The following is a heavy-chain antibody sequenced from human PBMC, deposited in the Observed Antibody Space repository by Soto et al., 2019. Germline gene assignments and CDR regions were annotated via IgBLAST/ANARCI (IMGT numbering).Heavy chain of an antibody. CDR1: GGTFSSYG. D-gene: IGHD3-10*01. Sequence: VASVKVSCKASGGTFSSYGISWERQAPGQGLEWMGEIIPMFATAHYAQKFQGRVTVTADESTSTAYMELSSLRSEDTAVYYCARVITMVRRVGNYYYYGMDVWGQGTTVTVSS. V-gene: IGHV1-69*13. CDR2: IIPMFATA. CDR3: ARVITMVRRVGNYYYYGMDV. J-gene: IGHJ6*02.